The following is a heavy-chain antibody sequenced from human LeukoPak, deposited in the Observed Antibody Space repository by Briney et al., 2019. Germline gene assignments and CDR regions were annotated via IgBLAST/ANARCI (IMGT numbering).Heavy chain of an antibody. V-gene: IGHV1-69*05. J-gene: IGHJ4*02. D-gene: IGHD6-19*01. CDR3: ARSARNRKQWLDAYYFAY. CDR2: IIPIFGTA. CDR1: GGTLSSYA. Sequence: SVKVSCKASGGTLSSYAISWVRQAPGQGLEWMGRIIPIFGTANYAQKFQGRVTITTDESTSTAYMELSSLRSEDTAVYYCARSARNRKQWLDAYYFAYWGQGTLVTVSS.